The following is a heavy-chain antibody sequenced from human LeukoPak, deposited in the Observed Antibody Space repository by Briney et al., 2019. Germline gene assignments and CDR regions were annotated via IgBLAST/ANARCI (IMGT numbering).Heavy chain of an antibody. Sequence: GGSLRLSCPASGFTFSTYWTSWVRQAPGKGLEWVANIKEDGSEKNYADSVKGRFTISRDNAKNSLYLQMNSLRAEDTAVYYCARGYTCGYWGQGTLVIVSS. CDR1: GFTFSTYW. CDR2: IKEDGSEK. CDR3: ARGYTCGY. D-gene: IGHD5-18*01. V-gene: IGHV3-7*04. J-gene: IGHJ4*02.